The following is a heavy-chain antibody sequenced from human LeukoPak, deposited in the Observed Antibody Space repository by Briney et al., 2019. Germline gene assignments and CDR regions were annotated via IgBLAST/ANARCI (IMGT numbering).Heavy chain of an antibody. CDR1: GYTVTDYY. CDR2: INPKSGGT. V-gene: IGHV1-2*02. D-gene: IGHD2-15*01. J-gene: IGHJ3*02. CDR3: ARGAKVVEGATYSFAFDI. Sequence: GASVKVSCKASGYTVTDYYIHWVRQAPGQGLEWMGWINPKSGGTNYAQKFQGRVTMTRDTSISTGYMELSRLTSDDTAVHYCARGAKVVEGATYSFAFDIWGQGTMVTVSS.